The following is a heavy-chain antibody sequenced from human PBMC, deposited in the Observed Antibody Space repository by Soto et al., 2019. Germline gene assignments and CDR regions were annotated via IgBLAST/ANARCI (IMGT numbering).Heavy chain of an antibody. Sequence: ASVKVSCKASGYTLTGYSMHWVRQAPGQGLEWMGWINPNSGDTTSAQKFQGRVTMTRDTSITTAYLDLTSLTSDDTAMYYCARQIYDSDTGPNFQYYFDSWGQGTPVTVSS. CDR1: GYTLTGYS. D-gene: IGHD3-22*01. CDR3: ARQIYDSDTGPNFQYYFDS. V-gene: IGHV1-2*02. CDR2: INPNSGDT. J-gene: IGHJ4*02.